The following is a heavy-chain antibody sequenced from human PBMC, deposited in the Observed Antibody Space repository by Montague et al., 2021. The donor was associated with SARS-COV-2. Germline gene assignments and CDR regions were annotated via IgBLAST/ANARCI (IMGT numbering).Heavy chain of an antibody. CDR2: IYHTGNT. CDR1: GASVTSTNW. Sequence: SETLSLTCGVSGASVTSTNWWSWVRQPTGKGLEWIGEIYHTGNTNYNPSLKNRVSISLDKSKNQLSLSLNSVTAADTAVYYCASPRDGTGYSRPFDYWGQGILVTVSS. CDR3: ASPRDGTGYSRPFDY. V-gene: IGHV4-4*02. D-gene: IGHD3-22*01. J-gene: IGHJ4*02.